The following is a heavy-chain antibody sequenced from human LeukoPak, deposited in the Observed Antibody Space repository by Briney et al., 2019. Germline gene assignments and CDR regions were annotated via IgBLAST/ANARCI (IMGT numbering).Heavy chain of an antibody. J-gene: IGHJ4*02. V-gene: IGHV3-48*04. Sequence: GGSLRLSCAASGFNYSSYTMNWVRQAPGMGLEWLSYISASRGITYYADSVKGRFTISRDNAKNSLYLQMNSLRAEDTAVYYCARDPRYFDYWGQGTLVTVSS. CDR2: ISASRGIT. CDR3: ARDPRYFDY. CDR1: GFNYSSYT.